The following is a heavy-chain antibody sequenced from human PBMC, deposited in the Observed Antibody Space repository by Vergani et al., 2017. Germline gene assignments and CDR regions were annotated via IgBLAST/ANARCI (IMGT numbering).Heavy chain of an antibody. J-gene: IGHJ6*02. CDR3: VGAQGGDVPXDKRGYFFYGMDV. Sequence: QVQLQESGPGLVKPSETLPLTCIVSGGSISPYYWSWIRQPAGKGLEWIGRIYTSESTNYNPSLKSRVTMSVDTSKNQFSLKLSSVTAADTAVYYCVGAQGGDVPXDKRGYFFYGMDVWGQGTTVTVSS. D-gene: IGHD3-16*01. V-gene: IGHV4-4*07. CDR2: IYTSEST. CDR1: GGSISPYY.